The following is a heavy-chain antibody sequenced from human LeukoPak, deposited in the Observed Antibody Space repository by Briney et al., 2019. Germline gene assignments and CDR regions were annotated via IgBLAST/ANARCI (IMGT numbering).Heavy chain of an antibody. CDR1: GGSISSSTYY. CDR3: ARAGYCSSTSCYRGRLGY. CDR2: KYYSGNS. Sequence: SETLSLTCTVSGGSISSSTYYWGWIRQPPGKGLELIGSKYYSGNSYYNPSLKSRVSISVDTSKNQFSLKLSSVTAADTAVYYCARAGYCSSTSCYRGRLGYWGQGTLVTVSS. V-gene: IGHV4-39*01. D-gene: IGHD2-2*01. J-gene: IGHJ4*02.